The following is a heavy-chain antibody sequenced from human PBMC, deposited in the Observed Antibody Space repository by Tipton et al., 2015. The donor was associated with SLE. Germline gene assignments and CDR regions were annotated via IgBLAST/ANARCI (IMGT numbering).Heavy chain of an antibody. CDR3: ASLVGATTPFDY. CDR1: GGSISSYY. Sequence: TLSLTCTVSGGSISSYYWSWIRQPPGKGLEWIGYIYYSGSTNYNPSLKSRVTISVDTSKNQFSLKLSSVTAADTAAYYCASLVGATTPFDYWGQGTLVTVSS. V-gene: IGHV4-59*01. CDR2: IYYSGST. D-gene: IGHD1-26*01. J-gene: IGHJ4*02.